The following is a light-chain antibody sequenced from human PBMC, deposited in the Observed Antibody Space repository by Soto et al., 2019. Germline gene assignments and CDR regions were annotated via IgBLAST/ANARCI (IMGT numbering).Light chain of an antibody. CDR1: QRVNRYY. Sequence: ENVLTQSPGTLSLSPGERATLSCRASQRVNRYYLTWYQQKPGQAPRLLIYGTSNRATGIPDRFTGSGSGTDFTLTISRLEPEDFAVYYWQQYSSSPLTFGGGTKVEIK. V-gene: IGKV3-20*01. CDR3: QQYSSSPLT. CDR2: GTS. J-gene: IGKJ4*01.